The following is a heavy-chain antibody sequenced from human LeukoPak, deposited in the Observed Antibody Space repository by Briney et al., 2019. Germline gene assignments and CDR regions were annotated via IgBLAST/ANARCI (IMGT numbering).Heavy chain of an antibody. Sequence: ASVKVSCEASGYTFTSYGISWVRQAPGQGLEWMGWISAYNGNTNYAQKLQGRVTMTTDTSTSTAYMELRSLRSDDTAVYYCARARAVFGVVIMQLNDYWGQGTLVTVSS. V-gene: IGHV1-18*01. CDR3: ARARAVFGVVIMQLNDY. CDR2: ISAYNGNT. D-gene: IGHD3-3*01. CDR1: GYTFTSYG. J-gene: IGHJ4*02.